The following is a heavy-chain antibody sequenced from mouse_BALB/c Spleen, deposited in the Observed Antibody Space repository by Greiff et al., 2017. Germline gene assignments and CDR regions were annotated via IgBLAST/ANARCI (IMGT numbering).Heavy chain of an antibody. CDR1: GYTFTNYW. Sequence: VQLQQSGAELVRPGTSVKISCKASGYTFTNYWLGWVKQRPGHGLEWIGDIYPGGGYTNYNEKFKGKATLTADTSSSTAYMQLSSLTSEDSAVYFCAREEKVRGFAYWGQGTLVTVSA. CDR2: IYPGGGYT. V-gene: IGHV1-63*02. CDR3: AREEKVRGFAY. D-gene: IGHD3-1*01. J-gene: IGHJ3*01.